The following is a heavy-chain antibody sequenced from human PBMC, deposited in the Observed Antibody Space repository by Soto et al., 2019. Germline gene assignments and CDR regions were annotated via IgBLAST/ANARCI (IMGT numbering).Heavy chain of an antibody. CDR3: ARSTTGTTGPSALRY. Sequence: ETLSLTCTVSGGSISSRGYYWGWIRQPPGKGLEWIGTIYYSGSTYYNPSLKSRVTISVDTSKNQFSLKLNSVTAADTAVYYCARSTTGTTGPSALRYWGQGTLVTVSS. J-gene: IGHJ4*02. CDR2: IYYSGST. CDR1: GGSISSRGYY. V-gene: IGHV4-39*01. D-gene: IGHD1-1*01.